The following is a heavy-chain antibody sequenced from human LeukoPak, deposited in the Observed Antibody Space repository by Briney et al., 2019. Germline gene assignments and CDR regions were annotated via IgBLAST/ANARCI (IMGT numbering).Heavy chain of an antibody. Sequence: GGSLRLSCAASGFTFSSYWMSWVRQAPGKGLEWVANIKQDGSEKYYVDSVKGRFTNSRDNAKNSLYLQMNSLRAEDTAVYYCARDYLTGWNPPDYWGQGTLVTVSS. D-gene: IGHD1-14*01. CDR1: GFTFSSYW. V-gene: IGHV3-7*01. CDR2: IKQDGSEK. CDR3: ARDYLTGWNPPDY. J-gene: IGHJ4*02.